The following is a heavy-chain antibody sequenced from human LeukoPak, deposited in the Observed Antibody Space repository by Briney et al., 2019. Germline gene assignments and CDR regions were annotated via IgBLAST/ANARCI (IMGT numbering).Heavy chain of an antibody. D-gene: IGHD3-22*01. CDR2: ISGSGGST. J-gene: IGHJ4*02. CDR3: ARDQRGYYDSSGYIPMWYFDY. Sequence: GGSLRLSCAASGFTFSSYGMSWVRQAPGKGLEWVSAISGSGGSTYYADSVKGRFTISRDNAKNSLYLQMNSLRAEDTAVYYCARDQRGYYDSSGYIPMWYFDYWGQGTLVTVSS. V-gene: IGHV3-23*01. CDR1: GFTFSSYG.